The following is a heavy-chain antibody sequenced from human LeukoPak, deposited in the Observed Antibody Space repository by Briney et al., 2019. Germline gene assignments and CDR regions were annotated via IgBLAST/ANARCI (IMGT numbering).Heavy chain of an antibody. CDR2: FDPEDGET. Sequence: ASVKLSCKVSGYTLTELSMHWVRQAPGKGLEWMGGFDPEDGETIYAQKFQGRVTMTEDTSTDTAYMELSSLRSEDTAVYYCATAQPGYCSSTSCHGDAFDIWGQGTMVTVSS. J-gene: IGHJ3*02. CDR3: ATAQPGYCSSTSCHGDAFDI. CDR1: GYTLTELS. V-gene: IGHV1-24*01. D-gene: IGHD2-2*01.